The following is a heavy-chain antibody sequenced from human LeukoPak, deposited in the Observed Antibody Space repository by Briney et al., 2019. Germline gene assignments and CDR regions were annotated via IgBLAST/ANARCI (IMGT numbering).Heavy chain of an antibody. V-gene: IGHV3-73*01. CDR1: GFTFSRYG. CDR3: TSPTRSGSYEPNAFDI. CDR2: IKGKADNYAT. Sequence: GGSLRLSCAASGFTFSRYGMHWVRQASGKGLEWVGRIKGKADNYATAYAASVKGRFTISRDDSKNTAYLQMNSLKTEDTAVYYCTSPTRSGSYEPNAFDIWGQGTMVTVSS. J-gene: IGHJ3*02. D-gene: IGHD1-26*01.